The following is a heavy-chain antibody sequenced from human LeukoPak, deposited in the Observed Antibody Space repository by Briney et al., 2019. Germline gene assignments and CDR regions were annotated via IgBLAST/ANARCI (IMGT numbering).Heavy chain of an antibody. CDR2: MNPNSGNT. D-gene: IGHD3-22*01. V-gene: IGHV1-8*01. J-gene: IGHJ5*02. CDR3: ARGYYDSSGYYQTFDP. CDR1: GYTFTSYD. Sequence: ASVKVSCKASGYTFTSYDINWVRQATGQGLEWMGWMNPNSGNTGYAQKFQGRVTMTRNTSISTAYMELSSLRSEDTAEYYCARGYYDSSGYYQTFDPWGQGTLVTVSS.